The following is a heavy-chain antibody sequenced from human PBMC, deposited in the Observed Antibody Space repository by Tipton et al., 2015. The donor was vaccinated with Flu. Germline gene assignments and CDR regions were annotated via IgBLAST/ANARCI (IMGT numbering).Heavy chain of an antibody. Sequence: CAASGFTFSSYEMNWVRQAPGKGLEWVSYISSSGSTIYYADSVKGRFTISRDNAKNSLYLQMNSLRAEDTAVYYCARHPRLPYCTNGVCSSGGDYWGQGTLVTVSS. V-gene: IGHV3-48*03. D-gene: IGHD2-8*01. CDR3: ARHPRLPYCTNGVCSSGGDY. J-gene: IGHJ4*02. CDR1: GFTFSSYE. CDR2: ISSSGSTI.